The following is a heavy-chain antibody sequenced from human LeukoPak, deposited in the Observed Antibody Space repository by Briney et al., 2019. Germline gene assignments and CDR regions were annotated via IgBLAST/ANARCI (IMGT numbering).Heavy chain of an antibody. V-gene: IGHV1-69*05. D-gene: IGHD6-6*01. CDR3: ARDWQLGPRWAFDI. CDR1: GYTFTSCA. CDR2: IIPIFGTA. Sequence: ASVKVSCKASGYTFTSCAMNWVRQAPGQGLEWMGGIIPIFGTANYAQKFQGRVTITTDESTSTAYMELSSLRSEDTAVYYCARDWQLGPRWAFDIWGQGTMVTVSS. J-gene: IGHJ3*02.